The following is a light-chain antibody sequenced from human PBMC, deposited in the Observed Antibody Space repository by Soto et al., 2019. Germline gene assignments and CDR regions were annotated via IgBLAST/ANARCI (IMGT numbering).Light chain of an antibody. CDR3: QQSYSTPYT. J-gene: IGKJ2*01. V-gene: IGKV1-39*01. CDR2: AAS. CDR1: QSISSY. Sequence: DIQLTQSPSVRSASVGETVTITFRASQSISSYLNWYQQKPGKAPKLLIYAASSLQSGVPSRFSGSGSGTDFTLTISSLQPEDFATYYCQQSYSTPYTFGQGTKVDIK.